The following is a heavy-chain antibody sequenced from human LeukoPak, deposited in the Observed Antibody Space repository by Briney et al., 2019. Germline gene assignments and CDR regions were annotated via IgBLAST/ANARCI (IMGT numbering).Heavy chain of an antibody. V-gene: IGHV3-7*03. CDR3: AKVEKFVEWFGELLFSGMDV. J-gene: IGHJ6*02. D-gene: IGHD3-10*01. CDR1: GFTFSSYW. Sequence: GGSLRLSCAASGFTFSSYWMSWVRQAPGKGLEWVANIKQDGSEKYYVDSVKGRFTISRDNAKNSLYLQMNSLRAEDTAVYYCAKVEKFVEWFGELLFSGMDVWGQGTTVTVSS. CDR2: IKQDGSEK.